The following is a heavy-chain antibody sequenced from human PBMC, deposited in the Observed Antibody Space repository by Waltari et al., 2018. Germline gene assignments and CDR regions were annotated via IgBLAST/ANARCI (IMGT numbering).Heavy chain of an antibody. CDR1: GFTFSDHY. D-gene: IGHD3-3*01. V-gene: IGHV3-72*01. Sequence: EVQLVESGGGLVQPGGSLRLSCAASGFTFSDHYMDWVRQAPGKGLEWVGRTRNKANSYTTEYAASVKGRFTISRDDSKNSLYLQMNSLKTEDTAVYYCARVYTIFREPGWYFDLWGRGTLVTVSS. CDR3: ARVYTIFREPGWYFDL. J-gene: IGHJ2*01. CDR2: TRNKANSYTT.